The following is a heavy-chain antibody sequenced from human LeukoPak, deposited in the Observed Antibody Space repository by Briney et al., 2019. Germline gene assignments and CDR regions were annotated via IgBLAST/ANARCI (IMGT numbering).Heavy chain of an antibody. CDR1: GGSISSGSYY. Sequence: SETLSLTCTVSGGSISSGSYYWSWIRQPAGKGLEWIGRIYTSGSTNYNPSLKSRVTISVDASKNQFSLKLSSVTAPDTAVYYCARVPTMIVEDAFDIWGQGTMVTVSS. D-gene: IGHD3-22*01. J-gene: IGHJ3*02. V-gene: IGHV4-61*02. CDR3: ARVPTMIVEDAFDI. CDR2: IYTSGST.